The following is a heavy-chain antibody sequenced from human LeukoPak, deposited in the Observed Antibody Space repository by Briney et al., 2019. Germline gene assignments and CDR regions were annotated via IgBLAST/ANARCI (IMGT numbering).Heavy chain of an antibody. V-gene: IGHV3-20*04. D-gene: IGHD3-22*01. CDR2: INWNGGST. J-gene: IGHJ4*02. Sequence: QTGGSLRLSCAASGFTFDDYGMSWVRQAPGKGLEWVSGINWNGGSTGYADSVKGRFTISRDNGKNSLYLQMNSLRAEDTALYYCARESDYYDSSGYTPPGYWGQGTLVTVPS. CDR1: GFTFDDYG. CDR3: ARESDYYDSSGYTPPGY.